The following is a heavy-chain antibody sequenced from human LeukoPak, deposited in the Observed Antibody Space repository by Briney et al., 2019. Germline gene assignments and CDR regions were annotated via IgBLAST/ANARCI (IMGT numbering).Heavy chain of an antibody. CDR2: IYYSGST. J-gene: IGHJ4*02. D-gene: IGHD2-15*01. CDR3: AREAAGYCSGGSCRLFDY. Sequence: SETLSLTCTVSGGSISSSSYYWGWIRQPPGKGLEWIGSIYYSGSTNYNPSLKSRVTISVDTSKNQFSLKLSSVTAADTAVYYCAREAAGYCSGGSCRLFDYWGQGTLVTVSS. V-gene: IGHV4-39*07. CDR1: GGSISSSSYY.